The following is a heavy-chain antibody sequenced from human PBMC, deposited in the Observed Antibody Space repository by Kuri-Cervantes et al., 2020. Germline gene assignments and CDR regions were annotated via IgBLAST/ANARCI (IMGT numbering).Heavy chain of an antibody. Sequence: GESLKISCAASGFTFSSYDMHWVRQATGKGLEWVSAIGTAGDTYYPGSVKGRFTISRDNAKNSLYLQMNSLRAEDTAVYYCARERYYYDSSGYYRHGMDVWGQGTTVTVSS. CDR3: ARERYYYDSSGYYRHGMDV. CDR1: GFTFSSYD. D-gene: IGHD3-22*01. CDR2: IGTAGDT. V-gene: IGHV3-13*01. J-gene: IGHJ6*02.